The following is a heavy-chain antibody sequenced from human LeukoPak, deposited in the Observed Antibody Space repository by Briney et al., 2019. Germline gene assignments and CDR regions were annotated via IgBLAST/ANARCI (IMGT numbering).Heavy chain of an antibody. J-gene: IGHJ4*02. CDR3: ARGWQWLGYYFDY. CDR2: ISYDGSNK. CDR1: GFTFSSYA. V-gene: IGHV3-30-3*01. D-gene: IGHD6-19*01. Sequence: GGSLRLSCAASGFTFSSYAMHWVRQAPGKGLGWVAVISYDGSNKYYADSVKGRFTISRDNSKNTLYLQMNSLRAEDTAVYYCARGWQWLGYYFDYWGQGTLVTVSS.